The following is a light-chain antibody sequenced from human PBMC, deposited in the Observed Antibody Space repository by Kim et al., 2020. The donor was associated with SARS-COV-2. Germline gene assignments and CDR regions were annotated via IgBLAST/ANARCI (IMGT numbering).Light chain of an antibody. CDR1: QSVSSY. CDR3: QQRSNCPLIT. V-gene: IGKV3-11*01. J-gene: IGKJ5*01. CDR2: DAS. Sequence: EIVLTQSPATPSLSPGERATLSCRASQSVSSYLAWYQQKPGQAPRLLIYDASNRATGIPARFSGSGSGTEFTLTISSLEPEDFAVYYCQQRSNCPLITFGQGTRLEIK.